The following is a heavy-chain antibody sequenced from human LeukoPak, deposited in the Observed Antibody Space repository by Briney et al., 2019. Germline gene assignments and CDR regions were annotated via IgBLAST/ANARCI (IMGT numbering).Heavy chain of an antibody. CDR3: VRAAATEVTRDFDY. Sequence: GGSLRLSCAASGFTFSTYWMSWVRQAPGKGLERVANIKQDGSEKYYVDSVKGRFTISRDNAKNSVYLQMNSLRAEDTAVYYCVRAAATEVTRDFDYWGQGTLVTVSS. CDR1: GFTFSTYW. D-gene: IGHD4-23*01. CDR2: IKQDGSEK. V-gene: IGHV3-7*01. J-gene: IGHJ4*02.